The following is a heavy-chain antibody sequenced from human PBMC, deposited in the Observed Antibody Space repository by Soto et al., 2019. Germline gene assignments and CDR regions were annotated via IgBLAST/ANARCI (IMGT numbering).Heavy chain of an antibody. J-gene: IGHJ4*02. V-gene: IGHV3-21*01. CDR2: ISSSSSYI. CDR1: GFTFSSYS. CDR3: ARDRVDIVATIRFFDY. Sequence: GGSLRLSCAASGFTFSSYSMNRVRQAPGKGLEWVSSISSSSSYIYYADSVKGRFTISRDNAKNSLYLQMNSLRAEDTAVYYCARDRVDIVATIRFFDYWGQGTLVTVSS. D-gene: IGHD5-12*01.